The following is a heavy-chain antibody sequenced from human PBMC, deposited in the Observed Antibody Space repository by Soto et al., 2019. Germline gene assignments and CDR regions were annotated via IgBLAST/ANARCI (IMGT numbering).Heavy chain of an antibody. CDR3: ARDIYGGNCCDAFDI. D-gene: IGHD2-15*01. CDR1: GYTFTNYG. V-gene: IGHV1-18*01. Sequence: QAQLAQSGAEVKKPGASVNISCKASGYTFTNYGFIWVRQAPGHGLEWVGWISPYNGKTEYAQKFQGRVTMTRDKPTSTAYMELRSLRSDDTAVYYSARDIYGGNCCDAFDIWGQGTMVTVSS. CDR2: ISPYNGKT. J-gene: IGHJ3*02.